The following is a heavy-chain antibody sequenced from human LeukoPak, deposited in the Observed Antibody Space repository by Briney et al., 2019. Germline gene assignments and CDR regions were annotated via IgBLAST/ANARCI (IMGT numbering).Heavy chain of an antibody. CDR3: ARGGYGDYAAFDI. J-gene: IGHJ3*02. V-gene: IGHV4-31*03. D-gene: IGHD4-17*01. CDR2: IYYSGTT. Sequence: SQTLSLTCTVSGGSISSGDYYWSWIRQHPGKGLEWIGHIYYSGTTYYSPSLRSRVTMSVDTSKNQFSLKLSSVTAADTAVYYCARGGYGDYAAFDIWGQGTMVTVSS. CDR1: GGSISSGDYY.